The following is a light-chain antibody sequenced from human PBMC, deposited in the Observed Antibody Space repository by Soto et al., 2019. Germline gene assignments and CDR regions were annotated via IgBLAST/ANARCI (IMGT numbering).Light chain of an antibody. J-gene: IGLJ1*01. CDR2: DVT. Sequence: QSVLTQPPSVSGSPGQSVTISCSGSSSDVGGYNYVSWYQQHPGKAPKLMIYDVTKRPSGVPDRFSGSKSGNTASLTISGLRVEKEDNYYGSSYGARHPLCVSEPGTTVTVL. V-gene: IGLV2-11*01. CDR3: SSYGARHPLCV. CDR1: SSDVGGYNY.